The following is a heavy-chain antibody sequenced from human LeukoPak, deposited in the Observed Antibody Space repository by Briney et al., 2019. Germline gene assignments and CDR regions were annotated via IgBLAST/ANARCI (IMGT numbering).Heavy chain of an antibody. Sequence: SETLSLTCTVSGGSISSGGYYRSWIRQHPGKGLEWIGYIYYSGSTYYNPSLKSRVTISVDTSMNQFSLKLSSVTAADTAVYYCARAVSVVPGEPSERYFDYWGQGTLVTVSS. CDR3: ARAVSVVPGEPSERYFDY. J-gene: IGHJ4*02. CDR2: IYYSGST. D-gene: IGHD2-2*01. V-gene: IGHV4-31*03. CDR1: GGSISSGGYY.